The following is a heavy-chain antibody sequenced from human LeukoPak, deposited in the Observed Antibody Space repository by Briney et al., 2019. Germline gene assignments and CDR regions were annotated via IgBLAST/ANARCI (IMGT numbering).Heavy chain of an antibody. Sequence: GGSLRLSCAASGFTFSSYSMNWVRQAPGKGLEWVSSISSSSSYIYYADSVKGRFTISRDNAKNSLYLQMNSLRAEDTAVYYCARDDASSGYYYDVFNYWGQGTLSPSPQ. CDR3: ARDDASSGYYYDVFNY. CDR2: ISSSSSYI. D-gene: IGHD3-22*01. V-gene: IGHV3-21*01. CDR1: GFTFSSYS. J-gene: IGHJ4*02.